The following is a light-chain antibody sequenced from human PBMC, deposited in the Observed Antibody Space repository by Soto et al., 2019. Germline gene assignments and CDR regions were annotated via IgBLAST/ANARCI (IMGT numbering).Light chain of an antibody. CDR2: GAS. CDR1: QNVNNR. V-gene: IGKV3D-15*01. CDR3: QQYESLPLT. J-gene: IGKJ5*01. Sequence: EILLTQSPGSLSVFPGERASLSCRASQNVNNRLAWYQQKAGQAPRLLISGASSRATGIPARFRGSGSGTEFTLTISSLQPEDFATYYCQQYESLPLTFGQGTRLEI.